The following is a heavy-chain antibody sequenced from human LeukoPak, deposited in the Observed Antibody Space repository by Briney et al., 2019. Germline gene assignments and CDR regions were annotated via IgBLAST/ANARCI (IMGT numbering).Heavy chain of an antibody. CDR3: AKDHFRTMIGKDGFGY. J-gene: IGHJ4*02. D-gene: IGHD3-22*01. CDR2: ISSSGSTI. V-gene: IGHV3-11*01. Sequence: SGGSLRLSCAASGFTFSDYYMSWIRQAPGKGLEWVSYISSSGSTIYYADSVKGRFTISRDNAKNSLYLQMNSLRAEDTAVYYCAKDHFRTMIGKDGFGYWGQGTLVTVSS. CDR1: GFTFSDYY.